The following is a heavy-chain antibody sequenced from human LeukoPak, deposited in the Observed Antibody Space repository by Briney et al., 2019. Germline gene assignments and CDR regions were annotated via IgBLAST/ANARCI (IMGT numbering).Heavy chain of an antibody. CDR3: ARGQLKYDYVWGSYRYDYFDY. D-gene: IGHD3-16*02. Sequence: PSETLSLTCTVSGGFISSSSYYWGWIRQPPGKGLEWIGSIYYSGSTNYNPSLKSRVTISVDTSKNPLSLKLSSVTAADTAVYYCARGQLKYDYVWGSYRYDYFDYWGQGTLVTVSS. J-gene: IGHJ4*02. CDR2: IYYSGST. CDR1: GGFISSSSYY. V-gene: IGHV4-39*07.